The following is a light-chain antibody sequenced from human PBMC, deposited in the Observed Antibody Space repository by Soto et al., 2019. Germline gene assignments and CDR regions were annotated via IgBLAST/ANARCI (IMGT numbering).Light chain of an antibody. V-gene: IGKV1-39*01. CDR2: AAS. CDR1: QSIRSY. CDR3: QQSYSTPL. Sequence: DIQMTQSPSSLSASVGDRVTITCRASQSIRSYLNWYQQKPGKAPKLLIYAASSLQSGVPSRFSGSGSGTYFTLTISSLQPEDFATYYCQQSYSTPLFGGGTKVEIK. J-gene: IGKJ4*01.